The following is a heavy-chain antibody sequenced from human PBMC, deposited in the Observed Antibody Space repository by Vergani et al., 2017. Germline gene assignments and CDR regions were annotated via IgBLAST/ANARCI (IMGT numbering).Heavy chain of an antibody. J-gene: IGHJ5*02. CDR1: GYTFTTYG. CDR3: AEWRLKIEGVTSNWFDP. D-gene: IGHD1-26*01. Sequence: QSQLVQSGDEVKKPGASVKVSCKASGYTFTTYGISWVRQAPGQGLEWMGWISASNGNTNYAQKLLGRVTMTTDRSTSTAYMELRSLRSDDTAVYYCAEWRLKIEGVTSNWFDPWGQGTLVTVSS. CDR2: ISASNGNT. V-gene: IGHV1-18*01.